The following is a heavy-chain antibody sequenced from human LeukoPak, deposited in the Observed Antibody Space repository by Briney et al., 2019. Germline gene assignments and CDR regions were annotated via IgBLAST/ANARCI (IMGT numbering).Heavy chain of an antibody. D-gene: IGHD5-12*01. CDR2: INPNSGGT. CDR1: GYTFTGYY. V-gene: IGHV1-2*02. Sequence: GASVKVSCKASGYTFTGYYMHWVRQAPGQGLEWMGWINPNSGGTNYAQKFQGRVTMTRDTSISTAYMELSSLRSDDTAVYYCARDPGGYGDFYYYMDVWGKGTTVTVSS. CDR3: ARDPGGYGDFYYYMDV. J-gene: IGHJ6*03.